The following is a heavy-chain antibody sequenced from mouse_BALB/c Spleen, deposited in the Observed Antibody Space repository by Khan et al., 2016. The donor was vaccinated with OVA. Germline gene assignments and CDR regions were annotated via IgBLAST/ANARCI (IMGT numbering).Heavy chain of an antibody. CDR3: IRDGAYHRNDGWFAY. J-gene: IGHJ3*01. CDR2: INPSNGYT. D-gene: IGHD2-14*01. V-gene: IGHV1-4*01. Sequence: HVQLQQSGAELARPGASVKMSCKASGYTFTSYTIHWIKERPGQGLEWIGYINPSNGYTNYNQKFKDKATLTTDKSSTTAYLQLSSLTSDDSAVYNCIRDGAYHRNDGWFAYWGQGTLVTVSA. CDR1: GYTFTSYT.